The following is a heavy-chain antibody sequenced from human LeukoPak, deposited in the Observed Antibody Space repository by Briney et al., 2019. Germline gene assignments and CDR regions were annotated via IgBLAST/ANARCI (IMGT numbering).Heavy chain of an antibody. D-gene: IGHD3-10*01. CDR2: INPNSGGT. CDR3: ARESTMVRGVTGIDY. CDR1: GYTFTGYY. V-gene: IGHV1-2*02. Sequence: ASVKVSCKASGYTFTGYYMHWVRQAPGQGLEWMGWINPNSGGTNYAQKFQGRVTMTRDTSISTAYMELSRLRSDDPAVYYCARESTMVRGVTGIDYWGQGTLVTVSS. J-gene: IGHJ4*02.